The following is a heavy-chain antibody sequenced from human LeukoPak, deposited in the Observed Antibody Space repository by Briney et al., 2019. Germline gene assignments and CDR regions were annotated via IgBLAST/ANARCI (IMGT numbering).Heavy chain of an antibody. Sequence: GGALRLSCTASGLTFSTYWVHWVRQAPGKGLVWVSQIKFDGSLASYADSVKGRFTISRDNAKNTLYLQMNTLGTEDTAVYYCVTGHYDSRMYFDLWGRGTLVTVSS. CDR2: IKFDGSLA. V-gene: IGHV3-74*01. CDR3: VTGHYDSRMYFDL. D-gene: IGHD3-16*01. CDR1: GLTFSTYW. J-gene: IGHJ2*01.